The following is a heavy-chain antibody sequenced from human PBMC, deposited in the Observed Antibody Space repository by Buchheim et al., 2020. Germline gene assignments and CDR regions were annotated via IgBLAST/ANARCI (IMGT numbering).Heavy chain of an antibody. CDR3: ARDRSSSSWYLLGWFGP. D-gene: IGHD6-13*01. CDR2: IKEDGSEK. V-gene: IGHV3-7*01. Sequence: EVQLLESGGGLVQPGGSLRLSCVASGFTFSTYWMSWVRQAPGKGLEWVANIKEDGSEKYYVDSVKGRFTISRDNAKNSLYLQMNSLRAEDTAVYYCARDRSSSSWYLLGWFGPWGQGTL. J-gene: IGHJ5*02. CDR1: GFTFSTYW.